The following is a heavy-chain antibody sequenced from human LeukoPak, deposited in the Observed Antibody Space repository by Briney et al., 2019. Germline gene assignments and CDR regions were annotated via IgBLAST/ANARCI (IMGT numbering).Heavy chain of an antibody. CDR1: GFTVSSSY. J-gene: IGHJ5*02. CDR3: ARSYTHYDFWSGYTYQNYFDP. CDR2: IYAGDST. V-gene: IGHV3-53*01. Sequence: GGFLRLSCAASGFTVSSSYISWVRQAPGKGLEWVSVIYAGDSTYYADSVKGRFIISRDNSKNTVYLQMDSLRAEDTAVYYCARSYTHYDFWSGYTYQNYFDPWGQGALVTVSS. D-gene: IGHD3-3*01.